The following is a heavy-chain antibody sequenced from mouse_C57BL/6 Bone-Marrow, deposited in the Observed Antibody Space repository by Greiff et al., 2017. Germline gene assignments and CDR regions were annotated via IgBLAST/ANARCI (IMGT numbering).Heavy chain of an antibody. V-gene: IGHV14-4*01. CDR3: TTYGSSFAWFAY. CDR2: IDPENGDT. J-gene: IGHJ3*01. Sequence: EVQLQQSGAELVRPGASVKLSCTASGFNIQDDYMHWVKQRPEQGLEWIGWIDPENGDTEYASKFQGKATITADTSSNTAYLQLSSLTSEDTAVYYCTTYGSSFAWFAYWGQGTLVTVSA. CDR1: GFNIQDDY. D-gene: IGHD1-1*01.